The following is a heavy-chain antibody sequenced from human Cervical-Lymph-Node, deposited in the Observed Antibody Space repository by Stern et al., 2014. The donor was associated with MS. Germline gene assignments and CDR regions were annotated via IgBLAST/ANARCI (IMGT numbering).Heavy chain of an antibody. CDR3: ATDRGVK. CDR2: FDPEDGET. Sequence: QVQLVESGAEVKKPGASVTVSCNVAGHPLSELAMHWLRQLPTRGLEWMGQFDPEDGETVYAQQFDARLSMTEDTTTGTAYMTLTALRSEDTAVYYCATDRGVKWGQGTLVTVSS. CDR1: GHPLSELA. J-gene: IGHJ4*02. D-gene: IGHD3-10*01. V-gene: IGHV1-24*01.